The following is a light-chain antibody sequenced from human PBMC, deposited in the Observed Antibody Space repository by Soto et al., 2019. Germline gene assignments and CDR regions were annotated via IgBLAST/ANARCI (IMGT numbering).Light chain of an antibody. CDR3: QQYNIYWT. V-gene: IGKV1-5*03. Sequence: DIQMTQSPSTLSASVGDRVTITCRASQSISSWLAWYQQKPGKAPKLLIYKAYTLESGVPSRFSGSGSETEFTLTISCRQPDDFATYFCQQYNIYWTFGQGTKVEIK. J-gene: IGKJ1*01. CDR2: KAY. CDR1: QSISSW.